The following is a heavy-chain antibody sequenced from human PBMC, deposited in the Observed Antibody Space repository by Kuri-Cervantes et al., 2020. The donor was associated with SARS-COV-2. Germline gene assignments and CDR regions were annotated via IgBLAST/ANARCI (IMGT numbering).Heavy chain of an antibody. J-gene: IGHJ4*02. Sequence: SETLSLTCTVSGGSISSDYWSWIRQPPGKGLEWIGHMYYSGSTNYNPSLKSRVTISIDTSKNQFSLNLRSVTPADTAVYYCARAVERVTGLLDHFDSWGQGNLVNGSS. V-gene: IGHV4-59*01. CDR2: MYYSGST. CDR3: ARAVERVTGLLDHFDS. CDR1: GGSISSDY. D-gene: IGHD3-9*01.